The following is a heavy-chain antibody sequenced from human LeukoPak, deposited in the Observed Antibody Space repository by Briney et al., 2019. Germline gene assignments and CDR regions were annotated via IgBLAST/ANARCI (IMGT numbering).Heavy chain of an antibody. CDR3: ARDFELSH. V-gene: IGHV3-33*01. D-gene: IGHD3-16*02. CDR1: GFTFSSYG. CDR2: IWYDGSSK. Sequence: EAGGSLRLSCAASGFTFSSYGMHWVRQAPGKGLGWVALIWYDGSSKHYADSVRGRFTISRDNSKNTLYLQMNSLRAEDTAVYYCARDFELSHWGQGTLVTVSS. J-gene: IGHJ4*02.